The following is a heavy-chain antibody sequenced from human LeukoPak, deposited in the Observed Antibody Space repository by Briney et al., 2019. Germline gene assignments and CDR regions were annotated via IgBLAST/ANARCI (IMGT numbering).Heavy chain of an antibody. V-gene: IGHV1-24*01. CDR3: ATATFDYGDYAFDY. CDR2: FDPEDGET. D-gene: IGHD4-17*01. J-gene: IGHJ4*02. CDR1: GYTLTELS. Sequence: GASVKVSCKVSGYTLTELSMHWVRQAPGKGLEWMGGFDPEDGETIYAQKFQGRVTMTEDTSTDTAYMELSSLRSEDTAVYHCATATFDYGDYAFDYWGQGTLVTVSS.